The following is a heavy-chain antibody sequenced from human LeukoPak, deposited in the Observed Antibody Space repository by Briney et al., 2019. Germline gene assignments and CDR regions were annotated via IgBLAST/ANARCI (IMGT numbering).Heavy chain of an antibody. D-gene: IGHD3-22*01. CDR3: AGGKYYYDSSGYATPVDY. CDR2: FDLVDGET. V-gene: IGHV1-24*01. Sequence: GASVPVSCQLSGYSLTELSIHWVGPAAGKGLAWMGGFDLVDGETIYAQKFQGRVTMTRNNSISTAYMELSSLRSEDTAVYYCAGGKYYYDSSGYATPVDYWGQGTLVTVSS. CDR1: GYSLTELS. J-gene: IGHJ4*02.